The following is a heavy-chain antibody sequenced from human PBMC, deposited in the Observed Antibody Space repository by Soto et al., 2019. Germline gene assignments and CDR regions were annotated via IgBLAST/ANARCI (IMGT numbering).Heavy chain of an antibody. CDR3: AKGYDGDDFLEY. D-gene: IGHD4-17*01. CDR2: INASNDNT. J-gene: IGHJ4*02. V-gene: IGHV1-18*01. Sequence: QVQLVQSGAEVKKPGASVKVSCKASGYTFTKYGISWVRQAPGQGLEWMGWINASNDNTFYAQKFQGIVTMTTESTTSTAYMDLRGLRSDATAVYYCAKGYDGDDFLEYWGQGTLVTVSS. CDR1: GYTFTKYG.